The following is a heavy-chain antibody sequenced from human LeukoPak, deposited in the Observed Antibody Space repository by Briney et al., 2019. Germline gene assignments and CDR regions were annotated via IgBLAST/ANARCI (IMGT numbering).Heavy chain of an antibody. CDR3: ARSSSGYSYGLGWFDP. V-gene: IGHV4-61*02. Sequence: PSETLSLTCTVSSGSINSGNYYWSWMRQPAGKGLEWIGRIYTSGSTNYNPSLTSRVTTSVDTSKNQFSLKVSSVTAADTAVYYCARSSSGYSYGLGWFDPWGQGTLVTVSS. D-gene: IGHD5-18*01. CDR2: IYTSGST. J-gene: IGHJ5*02. CDR1: SGSINSGNYY.